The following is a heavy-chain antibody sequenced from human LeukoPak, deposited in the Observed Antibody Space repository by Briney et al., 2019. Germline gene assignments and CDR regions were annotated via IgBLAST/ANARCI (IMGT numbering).Heavy chain of an antibody. CDR1: GGSFSGYY. Sequence: SETLSLTCAVYGGSFSGYYWSWIRQPPGKGPEWIGEINHSGSTNYNPSLKSRVTISVDTSKNQFSLKLSSVTAADTAVYYCARELAAGPTLWGQGTLVTVSS. J-gene: IGHJ4*02. V-gene: IGHV4-34*01. CDR3: ARELAAGPTL. CDR2: INHSGST. D-gene: IGHD6-13*01.